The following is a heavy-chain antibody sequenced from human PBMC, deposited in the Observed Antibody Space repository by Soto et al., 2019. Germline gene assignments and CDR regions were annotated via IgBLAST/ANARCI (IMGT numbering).Heavy chain of an antibody. CDR1: GGSISGRC. Sequence: SETLSLTCTVSGGSISGRCWSWVRQSPGKGLEWIGYFCYTGSTNYNPSLKSRVTISVDRSKTQCSLKLTSVTAADTDVYYCAKSHYDSSGYYIIDHWGQGTLVTVSS. V-gene: IGHV4-59*01. CDR3: AKSHYDSSGYYIIDH. D-gene: IGHD3-22*01. J-gene: IGHJ5*02. CDR2: FCYTGST.